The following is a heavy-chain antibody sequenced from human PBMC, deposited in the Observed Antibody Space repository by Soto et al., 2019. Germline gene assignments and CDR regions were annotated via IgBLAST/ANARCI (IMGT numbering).Heavy chain of an antibody. CDR3: AHIPNYYQYDWFDP. D-gene: IGHD3-16*01. Sequence: QITLKESGPTLVKPTQTLTLTCTFSGFSLTTRGVGVGWIRQPPGKALECLALIYWDDDKRYSPSLQSRLSIPKDTSKNQVALTMTNVDPVDTATYYCAHIPNYYQYDWFDPWGQGTLVSVSS. J-gene: IGHJ5*02. CDR1: GFSLTTRGVG. CDR2: IYWDDDK. V-gene: IGHV2-5*02.